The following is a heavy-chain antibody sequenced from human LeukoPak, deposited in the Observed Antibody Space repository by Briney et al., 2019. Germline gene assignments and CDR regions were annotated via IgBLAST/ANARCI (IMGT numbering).Heavy chain of an antibody. Sequence: GASVKVSCKASGYTFTGYYMHWVRQAPGQGLEWMGRINPNSGGTNYAQKFQGRVTMTRDTSISTAYMELSRLRSDDTAVYYCARDLWYYGSGSTPDYYYYYMDVWGKGTTVTVS. J-gene: IGHJ6*03. V-gene: IGHV1-2*06. D-gene: IGHD3-10*01. CDR2: INPNSGGT. CDR3: ARDLWYYGSGSTPDYYYYYMDV. CDR1: GYTFTGYY.